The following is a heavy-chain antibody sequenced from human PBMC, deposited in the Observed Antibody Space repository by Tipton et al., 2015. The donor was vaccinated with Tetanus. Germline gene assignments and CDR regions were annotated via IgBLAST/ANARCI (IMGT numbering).Heavy chain of an antibody. J-gene: IGHJ4*02. D-gene: IGHD2-15*01. CDR2: IYPFDSDT. V-gene: IGHV5-51*01. CDR1: GYIFNNYW. Sequence: QLVQSGGEVKKPGESLKISCKGSGYIFNNYWIGWVRQKPGKGLEWIGIIYPFDSDTRYSTSFQGLFTISVDKSFNTAYLQWSSLKASGPAVYYCASSRDDGSAWLPFDYWGQGSLVTVSS. CDR3: ASSRDDGSAWLPFDY.